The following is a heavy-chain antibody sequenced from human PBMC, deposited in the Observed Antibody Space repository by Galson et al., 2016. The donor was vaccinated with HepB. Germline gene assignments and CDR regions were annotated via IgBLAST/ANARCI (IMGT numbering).Heavy chain of an antibody. J-gene: IGHJ6*02. CDR2: IFYNGRT. D-gene: IGHD3-16*01. CDR3: AREFSHDNPAWGSYGMDV. CDR1: GGSVSGPYYY. V-gene: IGHV4-61*01. Sequence: SETLSLTCNVSGGSVSGPYYYWSWIRQPPGQGLEYIGHIFYNGRTTYNPSLKSRITISLDTSKNQFSLNLNSVTAADTALYYGAREFSHDNPAWGSYGMDVWGRGTTVTVSS.